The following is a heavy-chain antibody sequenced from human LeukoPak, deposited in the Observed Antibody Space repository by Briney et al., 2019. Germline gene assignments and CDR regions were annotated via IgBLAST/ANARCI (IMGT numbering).Heavy chain of an antibody. D-gene: IGHD6-19*01. Sequence: ASVKVSCKASGYTFTSYGISWVRQAPGQGLEWMGWISAYNGNTNYAQKLQGRVTMITDTSTSTAYMELRSLRSDDTAVYYCARGRPTYSSGWYTFDYWGQGTLVTVSS. CDR2: ISAYNGNT. CDR3: ARGRPTYSSGWYTFDY. J-gene: IGHJ4*02. CDR1: GYTFTSYG. V-gene: IGHV1-18*01.